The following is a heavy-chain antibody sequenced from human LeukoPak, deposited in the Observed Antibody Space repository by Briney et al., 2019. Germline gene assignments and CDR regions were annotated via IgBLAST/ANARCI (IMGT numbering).Heavy chain of an antibody. J-gene: IGHJ6*03. CDR3: AKDGRFGDYYYYYMDV. V-gene: IGHV3-30*02. CDR2: IRYDGSNK. CDR1: GLTFSSYG. D-gene: IGHD3-10*01. Sequence: PGGSLRLSCAASGLTFSSYGMHWVRQAPGKGLEWVAFIRYDGSNKYYADSVKGRFTISRDNSKNTLYLQMNSLRAEDTAVYYCAKDGRFGDYYYYYMDVWGKGTTLTVSS.